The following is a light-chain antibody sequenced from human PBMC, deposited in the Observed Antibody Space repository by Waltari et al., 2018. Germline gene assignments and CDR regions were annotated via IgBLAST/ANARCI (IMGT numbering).Light chain of an antibody. CDR3: ATWDDSLNGWV. Sequence: QSVLTQPPSASGIPGQRVTISCSGNNSNIGRNAVNWYQQLPEPAPKLLIYTDKQRPSGVPDRFSGSKSGTSASLAISGLQSEDEADYHCATWDDSLNGWVFGGGTKVTVL. J-gene: IGLJ3*02. V-gene: IGLV1-44*01. CDR2: TDK. CDR1: NSNIGRNA.